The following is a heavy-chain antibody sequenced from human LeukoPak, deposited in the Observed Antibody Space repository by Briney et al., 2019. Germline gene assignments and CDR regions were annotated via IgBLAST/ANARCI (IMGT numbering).Heavy chain of an antibody. CDR1: GGTFSSYA. CDR3: ARDLLWFGELQGGWFDP. CDR2: IIPILGIA. V-gene: IGHV1-69*04. Sequence: ASVKVSCKASGGTFSSYAISWVRQAPGQGLEWMGRIIPILGIANYAQKFQGRVTITADKSTSTAYMELSSLRSEDTAVYYCARDLLWFGELQGGWFDPWGQGTLVTVSS. J-gene: IGHJ5*02. D-gene: IGHD3-10*01.